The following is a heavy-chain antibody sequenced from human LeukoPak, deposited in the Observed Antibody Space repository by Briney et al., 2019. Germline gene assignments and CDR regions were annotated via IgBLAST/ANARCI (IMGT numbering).Heavy chain of an antibody. CDR1: GFTFSNYA. CDR2: ITGSGGNT. CDR3: AKWWDYDFLSGFYVSDY. V-gene: IGHV3-23*01. Sequence: GGSLRLSCAASGFTFSNYAMRWVRQAPGKGLEWVSAITGSGGNTYYADSVKGRFTISRDNSKNTVFLQMNSLRAEDTAVYYWAKWWDYDFLSGFYVSDYWGQGTLVTDCS. D-gene: IGHD3-9*01. J-gene: IGHJ4*02.